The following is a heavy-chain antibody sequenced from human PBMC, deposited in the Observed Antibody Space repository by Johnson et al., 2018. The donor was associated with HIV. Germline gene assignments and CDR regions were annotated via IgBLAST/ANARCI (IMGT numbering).Heavy chain of an antibody. Sequence: QVQLVESGEGVVQPGRSLRLSCAASGFAFSGYALHWVRQAPGKGLEWVALISYDGTKKYSAGSVKGRFTISRDNSKNTLYLQMNSLRPEDTAVYYCARANLSPFGGVNDAFDVWGQGTMVTVSS. D-gene: IGHD3-16*01. J-gene: IGHJ3*01. CDR1: GFAFSGYA. CDR2: ISYDGTKK. CDR3: ARANLSPFGGVNDAFDV. V-gene: IGHV3-30*04.